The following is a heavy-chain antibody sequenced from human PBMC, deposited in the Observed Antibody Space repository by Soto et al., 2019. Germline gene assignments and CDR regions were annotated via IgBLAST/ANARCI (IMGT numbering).Heavy chain of an antibody. D-gene: IGHD3-3*01. CDR1: GGSFRGYY. J-gene: IGHJ6*02. CDR3: ARGRGYYDFWSGSGSYYYYGTDV. Sequence: WETLSLTCAVYGGSFRGYYWSWIRQPPGKGLEWIGEINHSGSTNYNPSLKSRVTISVDTSKNQFSLKLSSVTAADTAVYYCARGRGYYDFWSGSGSYYYYGTDVWGQGTTVTVSS. CDR2: INHSGST. V-gene: IGHV4-34*01.